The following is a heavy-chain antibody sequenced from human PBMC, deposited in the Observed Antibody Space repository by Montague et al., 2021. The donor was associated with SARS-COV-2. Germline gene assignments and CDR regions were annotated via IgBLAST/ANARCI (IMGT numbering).Heavy chain of an antibody. CDR2: INHSGST. Sequence: SETRSLTCAVYGGSFSDYYWTWIRQSPGKGLEWIGEINHSGSTNYNPSLKSRVTISVDTSKNQFSLKLSSVTAADTAVYYCASPAYYYDSSGSDAFDIWGQGTMVTVSS. D-gene: IGHD3-22*01. J-gene: IGHJ3*02. CDR1: GGSFSDYY. V-gene: IGHV4-34*01. CDR3: ASPAYYYDSSGSDAFDI.